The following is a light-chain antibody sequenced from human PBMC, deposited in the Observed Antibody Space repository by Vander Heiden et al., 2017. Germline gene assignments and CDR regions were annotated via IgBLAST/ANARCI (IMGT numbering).Light chain of an antibody. Sequence: SYELTQPPSVSVSPGQTASITCSGDKLGDKYACWYQQKPGQSPVLVIYQDSKRPSGIPERFSGYNSGNTATLTISGTQAMDEADYYCQAWDSSTAVFGTGTKVTGL. CDR1: KLGDKY. V-gene: IGLV3-1*01. J-gene: IGLJ1*01. CDR2: QDS. CDR3: QAWDSSTAV.